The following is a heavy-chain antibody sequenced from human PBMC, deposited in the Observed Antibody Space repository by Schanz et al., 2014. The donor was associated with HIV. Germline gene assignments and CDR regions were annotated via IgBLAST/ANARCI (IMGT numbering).Heavy chain of an antibody. CDR3: TRGQSGTYGTFDV. CDR2: IIGDGGGSDIIT. D-gene: IGHD1-26*01. V-gene: IGHV3-23*01. J-gene: IGHJ3*01. CDR1: GFTFSTYW. Sequence: EVQLLESGGGLVQPGGSLRLSCAASGFTFSTYWMHWVRQAPGKGLEWVSAIIGDGGGSDIITFYADSVKGRFTISRDNFKDMVYLQMNSLRVEDTALYYCTRGQSGTYGTFDVWGRGTVVTVSS.